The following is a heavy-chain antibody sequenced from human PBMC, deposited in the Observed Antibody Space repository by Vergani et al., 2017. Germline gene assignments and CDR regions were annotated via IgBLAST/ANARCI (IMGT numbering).Heavy chain of an antibody. CDR2: INHSGRT. V-gene: IGHV4-34*01. D-gene: IGHD2-15*01. CDR1: GGSFSGYY. Sequence: QVQLQQWGAGLLKPSETLSLTCAVSGGSFSGYYWSWIRQPPGKGLEWSGEINHSGRTNYNPSLKRRGTISVGTSKNQFSLKLRTVTGADTAVYYFARGSSSGGKSNFDYWGQGTLVTVSS. J-gene: IGHJ4*02. CDR3: ARGSSSGGKSNFDY.